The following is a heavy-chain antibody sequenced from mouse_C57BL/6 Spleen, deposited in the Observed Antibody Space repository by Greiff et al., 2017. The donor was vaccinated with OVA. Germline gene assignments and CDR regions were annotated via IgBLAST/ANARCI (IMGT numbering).Heavy chain of an antibody. CDR1: GYTFTSYW. V-gene: IGHV1-59*01. J-gene: IGHJ3*01. Sequence: QVQLQQPGAELVRPGTSVKLSCKASGYTFTSYWMHWVKQRPGQGLEWIGVIDPSDSYTNYNQKFKGKATLTVDTSSSAAYMQLSSLTSEDSAVYYCARGPTAQATPAWFAYWGQGTLVTVSA. CDR2: IDPSDSYT. CDR3: ARGPTAQATPAWFAY. D-gene: IGHD3-2*02.